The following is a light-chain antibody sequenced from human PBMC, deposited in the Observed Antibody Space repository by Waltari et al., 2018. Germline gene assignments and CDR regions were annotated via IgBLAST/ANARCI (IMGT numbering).Light chain of an antibody. CDR3: QVWDSVSDPWV. J-gene: IGLJ3*02. CDR1: NHTRKS. V-gene: IGLV3-21*02. Sequence: SYVLTQPPSVSVAPGQTATINCGGHNHTRKSVHRYQHKAGQAPVLLLYDDNHRPSGIPERFSGSNFRNTATLTIRRVEAEDEADYLCQVWDSVSDPWVFGGGTKLTVL. CDR2: DDN.